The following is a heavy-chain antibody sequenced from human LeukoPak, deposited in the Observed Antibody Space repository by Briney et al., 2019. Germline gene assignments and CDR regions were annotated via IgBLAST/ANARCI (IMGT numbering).Heavy chain of an antibody. CDR2: INPRGST. V-gene: IGHV4-34*01. CDR3: ARRRLGYYFDY. D-gene: IGHD5-24*01. J-gene: IGHJ4*02. CDR1: GGSFSGYY. Sequence: MPSETLSLSCGVYGGSFSGYYWSWIRQLPGKGLEWIGEINPRGSTNYNPSLRSRVTLSADTSKNQFSLTLNSVTAADTAVYYCARRRLGYYFDYWGQGTLVTVSS.